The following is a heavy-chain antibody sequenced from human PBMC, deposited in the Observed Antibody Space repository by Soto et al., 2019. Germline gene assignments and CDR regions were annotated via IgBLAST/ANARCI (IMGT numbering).Heavy chain of an antibody. CDR1: GGTFSSNT. CDR2: IIPLFGTP. D-gene: IGHD2-21*02. J-gene: IGHJ4*02. Sequence: QVQLVQSGAEVKKPGSSVKISCKASGGTFSSNTINWVRQAAGQGLEWMGGIIPLFGTPNYPEKFQGRVTITADKSTKTEYMELSGLRSEDTAVYYCASKAACGGDCYAFDSWGQGTLVTVS. V-gene: IGHV1-69*06. CDR3: ASKAACGGDCYAFDS.